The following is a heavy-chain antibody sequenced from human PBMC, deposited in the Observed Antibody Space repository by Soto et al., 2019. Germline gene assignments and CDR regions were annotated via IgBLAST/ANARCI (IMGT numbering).Heavy chain of an antibody. J-gene: IGHJ3*02. CDR1: GYTLTELS. V-gene: IGHV1-24*01. D-gene: IGHD6-19*01. CDR2: FDPEDGET. CDR3: ATGGIAVAGTYAFDI. Sequence: ASVTFSCTVSGYTLTELSMHWVRQAPGKGLEWMGGFDPEDGETIYAQKFQGRVTMTEDTSTDTAYMELSSLRSEDTAVYYCATGGIAVAGTYAFDIWGQGTMVTVSS.